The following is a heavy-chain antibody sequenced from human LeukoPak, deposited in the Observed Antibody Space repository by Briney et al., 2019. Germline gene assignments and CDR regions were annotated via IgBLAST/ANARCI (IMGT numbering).Heavy chain of an antibody. CDR1: GFSLSTSGVG. D-gene: IGHD3-22*01. CDR2: IYWNDDK. J-gene: IGHJ4*02. V-gene: IGHV2-5*01. Sequence: SGPTLVKPTQTLTLTCTFSGFSLSTSGVGVGWIRQPPGRALEWLAPIYWNDDKRYSPSLKSRLTITKDTSKNQVVLTMTNMDPVDTATYYCAHSTYYYDSSGQGGVDYWGQGTLVTVSS. CDR3: AHSTYYYDSSGQGGVDY.